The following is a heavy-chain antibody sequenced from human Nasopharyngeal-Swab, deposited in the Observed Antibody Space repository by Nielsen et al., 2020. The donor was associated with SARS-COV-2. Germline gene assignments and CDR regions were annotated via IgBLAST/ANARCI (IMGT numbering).Heavy chain of an antibody. D-gene: IGHD2-8*01. CDR3: ARAYSEAYATPGDFDY. CDR1: GLTFSDYY. J-gene: IGHJ4*02. CDR2: ISSSGSTI. Sequence: GESLKISCAASGLTFSDYYMSWIRQAPGKGLEWVSYISSSGSTIYYADSVKGRFTISRDNAKNSLYLQMNSLRAEDTAVYYCARAYSEAYATPGDFDYWGQGTLVTVSS. V-gene: IGHV3-11*01.